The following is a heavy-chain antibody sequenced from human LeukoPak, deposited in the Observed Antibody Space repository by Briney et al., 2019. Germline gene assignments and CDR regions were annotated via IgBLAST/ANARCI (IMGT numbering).Heavy chain of an antibody. V-gene: IGHV4-59*01. CDR3: ARAKKAVAGFFDY. CDR2: IYYSGSS. J-gene: IGHJ4*01. D-gene: IGHD6-19*01. CDR1: GDSISSYY. Sequence: SETLSLTCTVSGDSISSYYWSWIRQPPGKGLEWIGYIYYSGSSNYNPSLKSRVTISVDTSKNQVSLKLSSVTAADTAVYYCARAKKAVAGFFDYWSQDPWSPSPQ.